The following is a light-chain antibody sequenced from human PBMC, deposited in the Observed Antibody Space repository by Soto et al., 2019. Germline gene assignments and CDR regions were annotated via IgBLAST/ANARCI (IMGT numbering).Light chain of an antibody. CDR3: QQNYSTPRT. J-gene: IGKJ5*01. CDR1: QSISNY. CDR2: AAS. Sequence: DIQMTQSPSSLSASVGDRVTITCRASQSISNYLNWYQQKPGKAPKLLIYAASSLQSGVPSRFSGSGSGTDFTLTISSLQPEDFATYYCQQNYSTPRTFGQGTKLDIK. V-gene: IGKV1-39*01.